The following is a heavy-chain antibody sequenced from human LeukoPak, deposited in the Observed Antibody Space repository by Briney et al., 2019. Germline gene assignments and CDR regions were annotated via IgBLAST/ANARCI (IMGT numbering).Heavy chain of an antibody. J-gene: IGHJ3*02. CDR2: IYTSGST. D-gene: IGHD3-22*01. CDR1: GGSISSGSYY. V-gene: IGHV4-61*02. Sequence: PSQTLSLTCTVSGGSISSGSYYWSWIRQPAGKGLEWIGRIYTSGSTNYNPSLKSRVTMSVDTSKNQFSLKLSSVTAADTAVYYCARGHYYDSSGYYTYDAFDIWGQGIMVTVSS. CDR3: ARGHYYDSSGYYTYDAFDI.